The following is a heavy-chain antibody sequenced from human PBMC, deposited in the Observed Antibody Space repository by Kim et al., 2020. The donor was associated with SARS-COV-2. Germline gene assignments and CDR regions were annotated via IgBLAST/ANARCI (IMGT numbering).Heavy chain of an antibody. CDR2: SHSSGTT. J-gene: IGHJ2*01. V-gene: IGHV4-34*01. D-gene: IGHD3-10*01. Sequence: SETLSLTCAVEGGAFREYYWSWIRQSPQKGLEWIGGSHSSGTTSYNPSLRNRVAIFLDTTKRTVSLSLWSLTAADAATYYCARDVSFHGGGRTNFDLWGR. CDR3: ARDVSFHGGGRTNFDL. CDR1: GGAFREYY.